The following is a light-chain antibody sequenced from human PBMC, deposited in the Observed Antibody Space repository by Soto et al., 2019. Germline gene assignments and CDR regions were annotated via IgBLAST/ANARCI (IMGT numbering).Light chain of an antibody. V-gene: IGKV3-15*01. CDR2: GAS. J-gene: IGKJ1*01. CDR1: QSVRSN. CDR3: QHYNNWPPWT. Sequence: EIVMTQSPVTLSVSPGERATLSCRASQSVRSNLAWYQHKPGQAPRLLIYGASIRATGVPARFSGSGSGTEFTLTISSLQSEDFAVYYCQHYNNWPPWTFGQGTKVEIK.